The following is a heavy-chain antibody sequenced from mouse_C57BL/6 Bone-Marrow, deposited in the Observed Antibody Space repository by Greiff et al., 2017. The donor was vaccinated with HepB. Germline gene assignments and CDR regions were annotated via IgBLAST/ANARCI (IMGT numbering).Heavy chain of an antibody. CDR1: GFTFSDYG. D-gene: IGHD2-2*01. CDR3: ARPLWLRRGFDY. CDR2: ISSGSSTI. J-gene: IGHJ2*01. Sequence: EVQLVESGGGLVKPGGSLKLSCAASGFTFSDYGMHWVRQAPEKGLEWVAYISSGSSTIYYADTVKGRFNISSNNAKNTLFLQMTSLRSEDTAMYYCARPLWLRRGFDYWGQGTTLTVSS. V-gene: IGHV5-17*01.